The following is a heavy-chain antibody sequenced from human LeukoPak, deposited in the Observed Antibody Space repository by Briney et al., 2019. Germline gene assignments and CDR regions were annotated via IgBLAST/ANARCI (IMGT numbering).Heavy chain of an antibody. D-gene: IGHD1-26*01. Sequence: KPSETLSLTCTVSGDSISSYYWSWVRQPPGKGLEWIGYIYYSGSTNYNPSLKSRVTVSLDTSKNQFSLKLSSVTAADTAVYYCARDAIVGATNWFDPWGQGTLVTVSS. CDR1: GDSISSYY. CDR3: ARDAIVGATNWFDP. J-gene: IGHJ5*02. CDR2: IYYSGST. V-gene: IGHV4-59*01.